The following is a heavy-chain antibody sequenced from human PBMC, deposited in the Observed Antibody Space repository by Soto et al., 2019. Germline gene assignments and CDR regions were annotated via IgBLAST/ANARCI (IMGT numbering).Heavy chain of an antibody. V-gene: IGHV3-23*01. D-gene: IGHD3-3*01. CDR2: ISGSGGST. CDR1: GFTFSSYA. Sequence: EVQLLESGGGLVQPGGSLRLSCAASGFTFSSYAMSWVRQAPGKGLEWVSAISGSGGSTYYADSVKGRFTISRDNSKNTLYLQMNSLRAEDTAVYYYAKARTSGRYPYLFDYWGQGTLVTVSS. J-gene: IGHJ4*02. CDR3: AKARTSGRYPYLFDY.